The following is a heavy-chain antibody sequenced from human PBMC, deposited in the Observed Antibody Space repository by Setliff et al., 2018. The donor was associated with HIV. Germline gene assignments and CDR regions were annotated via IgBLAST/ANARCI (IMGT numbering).Heavy chain of an antibody. J-gene: IGHJ5*02. CDR2: IYTGGAT. Sequence: GGSLRLSCAASGVTVSKNYMSWVRQAPGKGLEWASVIYTGGATFYADSVKARFTISRDNSRNTLYIQMNSLRAADTAVYYCARSGGPTFDPWGQGTLVTVSS. V-gene: IGHV3-53*05. D-gene: IGHD3-16*01. CDR1: GVTVSKNY. CDR3: ARSGGPTFDP.